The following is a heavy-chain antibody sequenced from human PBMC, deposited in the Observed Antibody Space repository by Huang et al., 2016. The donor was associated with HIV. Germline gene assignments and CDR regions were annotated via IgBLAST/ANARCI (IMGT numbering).Heavy chain of an antibody. J-gene: IGHJ6*02. CDR3: TREARGTTFYMDV. D-gene: IGHD3-10*01. Sequence: QVLLVQSGSELKKPGASVKVSCRASGYKFTHYAMNWVRQAPGQGLEWMGWINTNTGNPTYDQDFIGRFLFSLDTSVNTAYLEISNLRAEDTAVYFCTREARGTTFYMDVWGAGTTVTVS. CDR1: GYKFTHYA. CDR2: INTNTGNP. V-gene: IGHV7-4-1*02.